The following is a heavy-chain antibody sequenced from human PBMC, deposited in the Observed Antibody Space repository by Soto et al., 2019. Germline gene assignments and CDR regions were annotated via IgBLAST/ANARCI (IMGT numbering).Heavy chain of an antibody. Sequence: PSETMCVTCAVSGYSISSGYYWGWIRQPPGKGLEWIGSIYHSGSTYYNPSLKSRVTISVDTSKNQFSLKLSSVTAADTAVYYCARDRYYYGSGSYYNEALFDYWGQGTLVTVSS. CDR2: IYHSGST. J-gene: IGHJ4*02. CDR1: GYSISSGYY. V-gene: IGHV4-38-2*02. D-gene: IGHD3-10*01. CDR3: ARDRYYYGSGSYYNEALFDY.